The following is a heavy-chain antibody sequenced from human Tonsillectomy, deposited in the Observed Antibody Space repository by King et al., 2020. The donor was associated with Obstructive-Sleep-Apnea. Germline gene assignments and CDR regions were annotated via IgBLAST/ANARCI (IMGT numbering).Heavy chain of an antibody. Sequence: QLQESGPGLVKPSETLSLTCTVSVGSISSSSYYWGWIRQPPGKGLEWIGSIYYSGSTYYTPSLKIRVTISVDTSKNQFSLKLSSVTAADTAVYYCARAPNGDHGDYFDYWGQGTLVTVSS. D-gene: IGHD4-17*01. CDR1: VGSISSSSYY. V-gene: IGHV4-39*07. CDR3: ARAPNGDHGDYFDY. CDR2: IYYSGST. J-gene: IGHJ4*02.